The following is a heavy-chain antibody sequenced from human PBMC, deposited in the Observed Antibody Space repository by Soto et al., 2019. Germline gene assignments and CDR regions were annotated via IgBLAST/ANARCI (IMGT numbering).Heavy chain of an antibody. D-gene: IGHD2-2*01. Sequence: VKFSCMNSGYTFSNLGITWVRQAPGQPLEWLGWISLYSDGTNYAQKFQGRVSMTTDTSTTTGYMELRSLRSDDTAVYYCARVVPGAEAWFGPWGQGPLVNLSS. V-gene: IGHV1-18*01. J-gene: IGHJ5*01. CDR3: ARVVPGAEAWFGP. CDR2: ISLYSDGT. CDR1: GYTFSNLG.